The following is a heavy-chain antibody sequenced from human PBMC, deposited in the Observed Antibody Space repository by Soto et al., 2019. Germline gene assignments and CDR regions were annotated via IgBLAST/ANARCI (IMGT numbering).Heavy chain of an antibody. D-gene: IGHD3-9*01. CDR3: APPPLRYFDWLLSGAFDL. CDR2: TYYRSKWYN. V-gene: IGHV6-1*01. Sequence: QTLSLTCAISGDSVSSNSAAWNWIRQSPSRGLEWLGRTYYRSKWYNDYAVSVKSRITINKDTSKHQFSLQLNSVTPEDTAVYYCAPPPLRYFDWLLSGAFDLWPQAKMVTVSS. J-gene: IGHJ3*01. CDR1: GDSVSSNSAA.